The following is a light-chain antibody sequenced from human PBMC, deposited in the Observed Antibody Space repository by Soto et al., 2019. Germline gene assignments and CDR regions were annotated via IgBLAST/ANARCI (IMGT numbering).Light chain of an antibody. Sequence: QSALTQPASVSGSPGQSITISCTGTSSDVGGNNYVSWYQHHPGKVTKLMIYDVSNRPSGVSNRFSGSKSGNTASLTISGLQPEDEADYYCCSYTTSNTRQIVFGTGTKVTVL. J-gene: IGLJ1*01. CDR1: SSDVGGNNY. CDR2: DVS. V-gene: IGLV2-14*03. CDR3: CSYTTSNTRQIV.